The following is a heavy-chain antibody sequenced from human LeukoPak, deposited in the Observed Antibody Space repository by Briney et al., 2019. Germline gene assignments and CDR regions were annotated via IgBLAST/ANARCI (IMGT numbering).Heavy chain of an antibody. CDR1: RGSISSYY. Sequence: SVTLSLTSPVPRGSISSYYWTWVRPPAGKGLACIGRIYTSGSTNYNASLKSRVSISVDTSKYQFSLKLSSVTAADTAVYYSARGNSGSYRKFDYWGQGAVVSVSS. J-gene: IGHJ4*02. V-gene: IGHV4-4*07. D-gene: IGHD1-26*01. CDR3: ARGNSGSYRKFDY. CDR2: IYTSGST.